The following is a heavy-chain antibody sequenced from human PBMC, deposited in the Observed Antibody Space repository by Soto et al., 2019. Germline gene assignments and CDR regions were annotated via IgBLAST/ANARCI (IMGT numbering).Heavy chain of an antibody. CDR2: IYYSGTT. V-gene: IGHV4-30-4*01. Sequence: SETLSLTCTVSGGSISSGDYYWSWIRQPPGKGLEWIGYIYYSGTTYYNPSHKSRVTISGDTSKNQFSLKLSSVTAADTAVYYCARDSSGYNFTEYWGQGTLVTVSS. J-gene: IGHJ4*02. CDR1: GGSISSGDYY. CDR3: ARDSSGYNFTEY. D-gene: IGHD3-22*01.